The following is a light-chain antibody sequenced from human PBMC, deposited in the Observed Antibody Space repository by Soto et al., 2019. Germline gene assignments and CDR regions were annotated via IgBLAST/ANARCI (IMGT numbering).Light chain of an antibody. CDR2: GAS. J-gene: IGKJ1*01. Sequence: EIVMTQSPATLSVSPGERVTLSCRASQSVSSNLAWYQQKPGHAPRLLIYGASTRATGIPARFSGSGSGTAFTLTISSLLSKDFAVYYCQQYNNWPPWTFGQGTKVEIK. V-gene: IGKV3-15*01. CDR1: QSVSSN. CDR3: QQYNNWPPWT.